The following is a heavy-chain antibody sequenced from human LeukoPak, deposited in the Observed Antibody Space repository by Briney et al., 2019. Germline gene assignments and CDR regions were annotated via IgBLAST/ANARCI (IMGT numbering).Heavy chain of an antibody. J-gene: IGHJ4*02. CDR3: ARGKRYYYDSSGYYLAPHFDY. V-gene: IGHV4-61*02. Sequence: SETLSLTCTVSGASISSGSYYWSWIRQPAGKGLEWIGRIYTSGSTNYNPSLKSRVTISVDTSKNQFSLKLSSVTAADTAVYYCARGKRYYYDSSGYYLAPHFDYWGQGTLVTVSS. D-gene: IGHD3-22*01. CDR1: GASISSGSYY. CDR2: IYTSGST.